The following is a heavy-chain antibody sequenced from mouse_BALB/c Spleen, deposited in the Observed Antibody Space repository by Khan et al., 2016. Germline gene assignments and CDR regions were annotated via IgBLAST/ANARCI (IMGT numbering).Heavy chain of an antibody. CDR2: ISYSGST. J-gene: IGHJ3*01. Sequence: EVKLLESGPSLVKPSQTLSLTCSVTGDSITSGYWNWIRKFPGNKLEYMGYISYSGSTYYNPSLKSRISITRDTSKNQYYLQLNSVTTEDTATYXCARDYGYGFAYWGQGTLVTVSA. CDR1: GDSITSGY. V-gene: IGHV3-8*02. CDR3: ARDYGYGFAY. D-gene: IGHD1-2*01.